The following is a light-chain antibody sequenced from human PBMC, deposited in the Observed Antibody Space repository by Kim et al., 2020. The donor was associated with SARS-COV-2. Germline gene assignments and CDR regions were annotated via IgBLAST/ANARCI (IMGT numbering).Light chain of an antibody. V-gene: IGKV3-11*01. J-gene: IGKJ4*01. CDR3: QQRSNWPLT. Sequence: LSPGERATRSCRASQSVSSYLAWYQQKPGQAPRLLIYDASNRATGIPARFSGSGSGTDFILTISSLEPEDFAVYFCQQRSNWPLTFGGGTKVDIK. CDR1: QSVSSY. CDR2: DAS.